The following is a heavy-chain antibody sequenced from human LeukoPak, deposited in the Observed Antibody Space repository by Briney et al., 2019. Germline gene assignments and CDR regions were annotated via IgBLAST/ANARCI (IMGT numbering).Heavy chain of an antibody. CDR2: IYSSGST. D-gene: IGHD3-16*01. J-gene: IGHJ4*02. Sequence: SETPSLTCTVSGGSISSFYWSWIRQSAGKGLEWIGRIYSSGSTNYNPSLKSRVTMSVDTSKNQFSLKLSSVTAADTAVYYCARQGRSATDGYWGQGTLVTVSS. CDR3: ARQGRSATDGY. CDR1: GGSISSFY. V-gene: IGHV4-4*07.